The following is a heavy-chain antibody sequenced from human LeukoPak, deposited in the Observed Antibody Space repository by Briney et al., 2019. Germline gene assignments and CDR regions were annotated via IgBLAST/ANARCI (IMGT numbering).Heavy chain of an antibody. Sequence: ASVKVSCKASGYTFTGYYMHWVRQTPGQGLEWMGWINPNSGGTNYAQKFQGRVTMTRDTSISTAYMELSRLRSDDTAVYYCARGTAGWFVFDYWGQGTLVTVSS. CDR1: GYTFTGYY. CDR2: INPNSGGT. D-gene: IGHD3-10*01. J-gene: IGHJ4*02. CDR3: ARGTAGWFVFDY. V-gene: IGHV1-2*02.